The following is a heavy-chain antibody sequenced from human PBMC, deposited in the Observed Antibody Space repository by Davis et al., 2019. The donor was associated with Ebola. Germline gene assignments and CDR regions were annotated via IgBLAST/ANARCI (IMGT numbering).Heavy chain of an antibody. CDR2: IGTSSGAI. J-gene: IGHJ5*02. V-gene: IGHV3-48*02. Sequence: GESLKISCAASGFTFSSYSMNWVRQAPGKGLEWISYIGTSSGAIYYADSVKGRFTISRDNVKNSLYLQMNSLSDEDTAVYYCARDIPFDPWGQGTLVTVSS. CDR3: ARDIPFDP. CDR1: GFTFSSYS. D-gene: IGHD2-21*01.